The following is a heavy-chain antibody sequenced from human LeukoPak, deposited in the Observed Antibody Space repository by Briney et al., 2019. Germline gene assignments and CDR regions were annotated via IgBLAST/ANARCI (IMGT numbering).Heavy chain of an antibody. J-gene: IGHJ4*02. Sequence: GASVKVSCKASGYTFTAYYMHWVRPAPGQGLEWMGWLNPNSGGTNYAQKFQGRVTMTRDTSISTAYMELSRLRSDDTAVYYCARGSFPDEYSSSSVFDYWGQGTLVTVSS. CDR2: LNPNSGGT. D-gene: IGHD6-6*01. CDR3: ARGSFPDEYSSSSVFDY. V-gene: IGHV1-2*02. CDR1: GYTFTAYY.